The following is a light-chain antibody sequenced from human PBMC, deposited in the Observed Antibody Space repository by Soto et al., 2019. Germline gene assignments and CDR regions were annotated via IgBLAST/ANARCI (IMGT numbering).Light chain of an antibody. V-gene: IGKV3-15*01. Sequence: EIVMTQSPATLSVSPGERATLSCRASQSVSSSLAWYQQKPGQAPSLLIYGASTRATGVPARFSGSGSGTEFTLTISSLQSEDFAVYYWQQYNNWPRKFGQGTKVEI. J-gene: IGKJ1*01. CDR3: QQYNNWPRK. CDR2: GAS. CDR1: QSVSSS.